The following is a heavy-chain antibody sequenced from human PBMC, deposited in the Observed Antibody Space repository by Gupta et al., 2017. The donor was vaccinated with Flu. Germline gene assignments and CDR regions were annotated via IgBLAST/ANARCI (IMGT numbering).Heavy chain of an antibody. CDR2: IKGKSDRGTT. CDR1: GFTFPNGW. Sequence: EVQLVESGGGLVKPGGSLRLSCAVSGFTFPNGWMSWVRQAPGKGLERVGRIKGKSDRGTTDYAAPVKGRFIISRDDSTYTVYLHMNSLKIADTALYYCTTDGGIGPRPIFDYWSQGTLVTVSS. V-gene: IGHV3-15*01. D-gene: IGHD6-6*01. CDR3: TTDGGIGPRPIFDY. J-gene: IGHJ4*02.